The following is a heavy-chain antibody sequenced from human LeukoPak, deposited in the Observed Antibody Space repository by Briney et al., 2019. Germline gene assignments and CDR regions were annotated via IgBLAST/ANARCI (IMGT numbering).Heavy chain of an antibody. CDR2: MNPNSGNT. CDR1: GYTFTSYG. J-gene: IGHJ6*03. V-gene: IGHV1-8*02. D-gene: IGHD6-13*01. Sequence: ASVKVSCKASGYTFTSYGISWVRQATGQGLEWMGWMNPNSGNTGYAQKFQGRVTMTRNTSISTAYMELSSLRSEDTAVYYCARVRSVSSSWYYPYYYYYMDVWGKGTTVTVSS. CDR3: ARVRSVSSSWYYPYYYYYMDV.